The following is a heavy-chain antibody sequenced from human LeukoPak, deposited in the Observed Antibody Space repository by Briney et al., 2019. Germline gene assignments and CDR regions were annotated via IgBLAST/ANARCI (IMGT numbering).Heavy chain of an antibody. D-gene: IGHD2-2*01. Sequence: SETLSLTCAVYGGSFSGYYWSWIRQPPGKGLEWIGEINHSGSTNYNPSLKSRVTISVDTSKNQFSLKLNSVTAADTAVYYCARGVFYCSSTSCPYYFDYWGQGALVTVSS. V-gene: IGHV4-34*01. CDR1: GGSFSGYY. CDR2: INHSGST. J-gene: IGHJ4*02. CDR3: ARGVFYCSSTSCPYYFDY.